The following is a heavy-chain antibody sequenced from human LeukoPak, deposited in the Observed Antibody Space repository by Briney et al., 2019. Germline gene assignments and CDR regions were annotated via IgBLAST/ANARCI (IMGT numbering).Heavy chain of an antibody. Sequence: PSETLSLTCTVSGGSISSSSYYWGWIRQPPGKGLEWIGSIYYSGSTYYNPSLKSRVTISVDTSKNQFSLKLSSVTAADTAVYYCASGTGIAAAGTYYFDYWGQGTRVTVSS. CDR1: GGSISSSSYY. D-gene: IGHD6-13*01. V-gene: IGHV4-39*07. CDR3: ASGTGIAAAGTYYFDY. J-gene: IGHJ4*02. CDR2: IYYSGST.